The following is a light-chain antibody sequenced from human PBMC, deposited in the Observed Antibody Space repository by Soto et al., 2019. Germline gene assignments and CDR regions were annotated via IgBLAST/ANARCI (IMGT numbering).Light chain of an antibody. J-gene: IGKJ5*01. CDR1: HSLSRNY. Sequence: IVLTQSPGTLSLSPGERATLSCRASHSLSRNYVAWYQQKPGQAPRLLIYGTSTRATGIPDRFSGSGSGTDFTLTISRLEPEDFAVFYCQQYAISITFGQGTRLEMK. CDR2: GTS. V-gene: IGKV3-20*01. CDR3: QQYAISIT.